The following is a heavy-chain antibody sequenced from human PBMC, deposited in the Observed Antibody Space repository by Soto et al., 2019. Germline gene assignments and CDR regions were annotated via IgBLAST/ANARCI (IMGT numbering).Heavy chain of an antibody. CDR1: GFTFSGNW. V-gene: IGHV3-74*01. D-gene: IGHD1-26*01. Sequence: EVQLVESGGGLVQAGGSLRLSCAASGFTFSGNWMHWVRQAPGKGLVWVSRINTAGTTTTYADAVKGRFSMSRDNAKTTLYLQMNSLTAEDTAVYYCARESSGTYYVDYWGQGTLVTVSS. CDR2: INTAGTTT. CDR3: ARESSGTYYVDY. J-gene: IGHJ4*02.